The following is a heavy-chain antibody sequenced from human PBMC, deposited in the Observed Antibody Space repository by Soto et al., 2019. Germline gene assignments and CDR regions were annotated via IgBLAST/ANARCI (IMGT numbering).Heavy chain of an antibody. CDR1: GGSIDSSNW. CDR3: AKDPYYYDTSEMDV. CDR2: ISRTGST. J-gene: IGHJ6*02. Sequence: SETLSLTCTVSGGSIDSSNWWTWARQPPGKGLEWIGEISRTGSTNYNPSLRGRVTMSVDRSNNQFFLKVNSVIAADTAVYYCAKDPYYYDTSEMDVWGQGTTGTVSS. V-gene: IGHV4-4*02. D-gene: IGHD3-22*01.